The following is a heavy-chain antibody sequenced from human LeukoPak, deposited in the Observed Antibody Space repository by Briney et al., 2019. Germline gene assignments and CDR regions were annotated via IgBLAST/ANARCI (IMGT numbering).Heavy chain of an antibody. CDR2: IYSGGST. CDR3: ARDRPATYYDFWSGETNYYYYMDV. D-gene: IGHD3-3*01. Sequence: GGSLRLSCAASGFTVSSNYMSWVRQAPGKGLEWVSVIYSGGSTYYADSVKGRFTISRDNSKNTLYLQMNSLRAEDTAVYYCARDRPATYYDFWSGETNYYYYMDVWGKGTTVTVSS. J-gene: IGHJ6*03. V-gene: IGHV3-53*01. CDR1: GFTVSSNY.